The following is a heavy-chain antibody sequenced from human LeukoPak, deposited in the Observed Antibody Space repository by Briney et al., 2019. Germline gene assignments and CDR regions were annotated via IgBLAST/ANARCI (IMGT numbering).Heavy chain of an antibody. Sequence: SETLSLTCTVSGGSISSYYWSWIRQPPGKGLEWIGYIYYSGSTNYNPSLKSRVTISVDTSKNQFSLKLSSVTAADTAVYYCARGLLHYYGSGSYFDAWGQGTLVTVSS. CDR1: GGSISSYY. CDR2: IYYSGST. J-gene: IGHJ5*02. CDR3: ARGLLHYYGSGSYFDA. D-gene: IGHD3-10*01. V-gene: IGHV4-59*01.